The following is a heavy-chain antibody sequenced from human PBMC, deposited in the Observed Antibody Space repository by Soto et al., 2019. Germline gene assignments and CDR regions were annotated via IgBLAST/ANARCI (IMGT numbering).Heavy chain of an antibody. D-gene: IGHD3-10*01. CDR1: GGSFSGYY. J-gene: IGHJ4*02. Sequence: SETLSLTCAVYGGSFSGYYWSWIRQPPGKGLEWIGEINHSGSTNYNPSLKSRVTISVDTSKNQFSLKLSSVTAADTAVYYCARARYYGSGSDPTNFDYWGQGTLVTVSS. CDR3: ARARYYGSGSDPTNFDY. V-gene: IGHV4-34*01. CDR2: INHSGST.